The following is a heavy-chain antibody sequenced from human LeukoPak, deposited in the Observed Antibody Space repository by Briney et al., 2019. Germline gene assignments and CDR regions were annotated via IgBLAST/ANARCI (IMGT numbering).Heavy chain of an antibody. CDR2: IKQDGSEK. CDR1: GFTFSNYW. CDR3: ARGCGLENYFFHNWFDP. Sequence: GGSLRLSCAASGFTFSNYWMSWVRQAPGKGLEWVANIKQDGSEKYYVGSVKGRFTISRDNAKNSLYLQMNSLRVEDTAVYYCARGCGLENYFFHNWFDPWGQGTLVSVSS. D-gene: IGHD3-3*01. J-gene: IGHJ5*02. V-gene: IGHV3-7*03.